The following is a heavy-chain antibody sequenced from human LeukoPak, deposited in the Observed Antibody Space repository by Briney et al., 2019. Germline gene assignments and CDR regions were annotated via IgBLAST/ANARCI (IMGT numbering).Heavy chain of an antibody. CDR3: AKDLLAAAASGGVGVFFYFDY. CDR2: ISGSGGST. Sequence: TGGSLRLSCAASGFTFSSYAMSWVRQAPGKGLEWVSAISGSGGSTSYADSVKGRFTISRDNSKNTLYLQMNSLRAEDTAVYYCAKDLLAAAASGGVGVFFYFDYWGQGTLVTVSS. J-gene: IGHJ4*02. D-gene: IGHD6-13*01. V-gene: IGHV3-23*01. CDR1: GFTFSSYA.